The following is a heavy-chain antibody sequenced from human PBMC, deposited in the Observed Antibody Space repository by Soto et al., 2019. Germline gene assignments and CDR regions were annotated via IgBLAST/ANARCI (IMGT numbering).Heavy chain of an antibody. V-gene: IGHV4-31*03. CDR1: GVSVSNGAYY. Sequence: PSATLSLTCTVSGVSVSNGAYYWTWIRHHPGKGLEWIGYIYHSGSTYYNPSLNSRVTISVDTSMNRFSLKLTSVTAADTDVYHCARLKGGAAGNFDYWGQGTQVTVSS. J-gene: IGHJ4*02. D-gene: IGHD6-13*01. CDR3: ARLKGGAAGNFDY. CDR2: IYHSGST.